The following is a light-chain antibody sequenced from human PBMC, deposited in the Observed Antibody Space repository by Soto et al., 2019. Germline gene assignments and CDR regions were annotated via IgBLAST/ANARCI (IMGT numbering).Light chain of an antibody. CDR2: GNN. V-gene: IGLV1-44*01. Sequence: QSVLTQPPSASGTPGQGVTISWSGSSSNVGSNAVNGYQQLPGTGPKLISYGNNRRPSGVPVRFSGSKSGTSAALAISGLQSEDEADYYCAAWDDSLNGYVFGTGTKVTVL. J-gene: IGLJ1*01. CDR1: SSNVGSNA. CDR3: AAWDDSLNGYV.